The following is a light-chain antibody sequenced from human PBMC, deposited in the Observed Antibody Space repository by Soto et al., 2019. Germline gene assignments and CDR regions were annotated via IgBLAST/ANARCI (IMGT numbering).Light chain of an antibody. V-gene: IGLV7-46*01. CDR1: TGAVTSGHW. CDR3: LVIYTGVGEV. J-gene: IGLJ1*01. CDR2: DTN. Sequence: QAVVTQEHSLTVSPGGTVTLTCGSSTGAVTSGHWPHWFQQKPGEAPRTLIYDTNIKHSWTPARFSGSLLGGKAALTLAGAQPEDEADYYCLVIYTGVGEVFGTETKFTVL.